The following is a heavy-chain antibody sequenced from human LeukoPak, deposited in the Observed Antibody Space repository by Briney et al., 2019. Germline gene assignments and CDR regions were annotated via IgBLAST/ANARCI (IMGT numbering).Heavy chain of an antibody. V-gene: IGHV3-30*18. D-gene: IGHD4-17*01. CDR2: ISYHGSEI. Sequence: GGCHSPVCPASGFTLSNYCMHWARRAPGKGLEWVAVISYHGSEIYYADSVKGRFSISRDHTQNTLYLQMNSLRAEDTAVYYCAKDRGSDYGYYGVKWYFDLWAGSPVLTVSS. J-gene: IGHJ2*01. CDR3: AKDRGSDYGYYGVKWYFDL. CDR1: GFTLSNYC.